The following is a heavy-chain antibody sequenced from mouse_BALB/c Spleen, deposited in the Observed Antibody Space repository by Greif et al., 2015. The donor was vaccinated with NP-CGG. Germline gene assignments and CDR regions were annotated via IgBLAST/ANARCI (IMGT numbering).Heavy chain of an antibody. D-gene: IGHD1-1*01. CDR1: GFTFTDYY. Sequence: DVMLVESGGGLVQPGGSLRLSCATSGFTFTDYYMSWVRQPPGKALEWLGFIRNKANGYTTEYSASVKGRFTISRDNSQSILYLQMNTLRAEDSATYYCARDTVTTVVATRAMDYWGQGTSVTVSS. CDR2: IRNKANGYTT. J-gene: IGHJ4*01. CDR3: ARDTVTTVVATRAMDY. V-gene: IGHV7-3*02.